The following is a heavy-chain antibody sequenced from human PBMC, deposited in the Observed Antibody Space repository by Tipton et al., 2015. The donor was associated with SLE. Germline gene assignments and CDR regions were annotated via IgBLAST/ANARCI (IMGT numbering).Heavy chain of an antibody. CDR3: ARGLAAGIVVVPAAIGYGPNRFDP. CDR2: INHSGST. D-gene: IGHD2-2*02. CDR1: GGSFSGYY. Sequence: TLSLTCAVYGGSFSGYYWSWIRQPPGKGLEWIGEINHSGSTNYNPSLKSRVTISVDTSKNLFSLKLSSVTAADTAVYYCARGLAAGIVVVPAAIGYGPNRFDPWGQGTLVTVSS. J-gene: IGHJ5*02. V-gene: IGHV4-34*01.